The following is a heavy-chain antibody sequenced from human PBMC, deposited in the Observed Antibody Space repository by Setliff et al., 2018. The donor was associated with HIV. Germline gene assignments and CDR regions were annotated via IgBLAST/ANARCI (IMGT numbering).Heavy chain of an antibody. CDR2: IYYTGTT. D-gene: IGHD3-22*01. CDR3: AKPYYDISGYYFYYFDY. J-gene: IGHJ4*02. CDR1: GGSISSGGFY. V-gene: IGHV4-39*01. Sequence: PSETLSLTCTVTGGSISSGGFYWTWIRQPPGKGLEWIGTIYYTGTTYYNPSLQSRVTLSVDTSKNQFSLKLSSVTAADTAFYYCAKPYYDISGYYFYYFDYWGQGTLVTVSS.